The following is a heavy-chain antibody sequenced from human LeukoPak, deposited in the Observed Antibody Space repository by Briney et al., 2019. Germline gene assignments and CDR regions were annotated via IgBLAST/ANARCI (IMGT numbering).Heavy chain of an antibody. D-gene: IGHD3-22*01. CDR2: IYNSGST. CDR1: GGSISSYY. Sequence: PSETLSLTCTVSGGSISSYYWTWIRQPPGKGLEWIGYIYNSGSTNYNPSLKSRVTIYVDTSKNQFSLKLSSVTAAYTAMYYCAREFYYDSSGYSKYFQDWGQGTPVTVSS. V-gene: IGHV4-4*08. CDR3: AREFYYDSSGYSKYFQD. J-gene: IGHJ1*01.